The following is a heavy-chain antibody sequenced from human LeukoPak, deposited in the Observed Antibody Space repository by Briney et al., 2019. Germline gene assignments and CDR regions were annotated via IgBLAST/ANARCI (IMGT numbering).Heavy chain of an antibody. Sequence: GASVTVSCKASGYTLTSYDINWVRQATGQGLEWMGWMNHNSGNTGYAQKFQGRVTTTRNNYISTAYMELSSLKSEDTAVYYCARGSGLNDFDYWGQGTLDTVSS. V-gene: IGHV1-8*03. CDR3: ARGSGLNDFDY. J-gene: IGHJ4*02. CDR2: MNHNSGNT. D-gene: IGHD1-1*01. CDR1: GYTLTSYD.